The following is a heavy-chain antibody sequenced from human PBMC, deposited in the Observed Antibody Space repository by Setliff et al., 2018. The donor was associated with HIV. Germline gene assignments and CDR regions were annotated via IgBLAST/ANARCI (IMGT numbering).Heavy chain of an antibody. J-gene: IGHJ4*02. CDR1: GGSISFYY. Sequence: LSLTCSISGGSISFYYWNWLRQTPGKGLEWIAYTFDNGNTHYYPSLESRVTLSLDTSRNLFSLRLASVTAADTAVYYCARDPPGYGDSNDFWGQGTLVTVSS. V-gene: IGHV4-59*01. CDR2: TFDNGNT. D-gene: IGHD4-17*01. CDR3: ARDPPGYGDSNDF.